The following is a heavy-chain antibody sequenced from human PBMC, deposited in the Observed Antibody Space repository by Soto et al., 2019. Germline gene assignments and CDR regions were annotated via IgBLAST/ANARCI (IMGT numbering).Heavy chain of an antibody. V-gene: IGHV4-30-4*01. J-gene: IGHJ4*02. CDR1: GGSTSSDNY. Sequence: PSETLSLTCTVSGGSTSSDNYWSWIRQPPGKGLEWIGHIYYSGNTDYNPSLKSRLAISIDTSKDQFSLKLSSVTAADTAVYFCAREGGESSDGLYYFDSWGQGSLVTVSS. CDR3: AREGGESSDGLYYFDS. D-gene: IGHD3-16*01. CDR2: IYYSGNT.